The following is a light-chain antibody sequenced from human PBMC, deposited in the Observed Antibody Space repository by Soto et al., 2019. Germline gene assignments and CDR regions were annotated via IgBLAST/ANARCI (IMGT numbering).Light chain of an antibody. V-gene: IGKV3-20*01. CDR1: ESVSSNY. CDR2: AAS. Sequence: EIVLTQSPGTLSSSPGERATLSCRASESVSSNYLAWYQQRPGQAPRLLIYAASNRARGIPDRFGGSGSGTDFTLIVSRLEPEDCAVYYCQQYGSTTWTFGQRTKV. CDR3: QQYGSTTWT. J-gene: IGKJ1*01.